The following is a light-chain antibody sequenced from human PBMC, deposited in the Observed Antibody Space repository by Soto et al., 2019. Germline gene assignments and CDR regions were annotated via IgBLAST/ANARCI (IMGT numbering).Light chain of an antibody. Sequence: EIVLTQSPATLSLSPGERATLSCRASQSVSTYLAWYQQKPGQAPRLLIYDASKRATGIPVRFSGSGSGTDFTLNITSLEPEDFGVYYCQQRSNWPPTWTFGQGTKVDIK. CDR2: DAS. CDR1: QSVSTY. J-gene: IGKJ1*01. CDR3: QQRSNWPPTWT. V-gene: IGKV3-11*01.